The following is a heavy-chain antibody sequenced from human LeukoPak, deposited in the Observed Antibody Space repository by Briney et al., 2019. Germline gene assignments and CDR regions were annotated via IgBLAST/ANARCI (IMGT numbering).Heavy chain of an antibody. J-gene: IGHJ4*02. Sequence: GTSVKVSCKASGFTFTNSAVQCVRQARGQGLEWIGWIVVGSGNTNYAQKFQERVTINRDKSTSTAFMELSSLRSEDTAVYYCATDDVTTGPKTALGHWGQGTLVTVSS. V-gene: IGHV1-58*01. CDR2: IVVGSGNT. D-gene: IGHD1-1*01. CDR3: ATDDVTTGPKTALGH. CDR1: GFTFTNSA.